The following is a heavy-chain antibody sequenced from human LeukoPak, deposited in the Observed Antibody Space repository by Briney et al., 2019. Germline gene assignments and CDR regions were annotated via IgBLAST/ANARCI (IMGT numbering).Heavy chain of an antibody. V-gene: IGHV1-8*01. D-gene: IGHD5-12*01. Sequence: ASVKVSCKASGYTFTSYDINWVRQATGQGLEWMGWMNPNSGNTGYAQKFQGRVTMTRNTSIGTAYMELSGLRSEDTAVYYCARTTGPCSGYDLDYWGQGTLVTVSS. CDR3: ARTTGPCSGYDLDY. CDR2: MNPNSGNT. J-gene: IGHJ4*02. CDR1: GYTFTSYD.